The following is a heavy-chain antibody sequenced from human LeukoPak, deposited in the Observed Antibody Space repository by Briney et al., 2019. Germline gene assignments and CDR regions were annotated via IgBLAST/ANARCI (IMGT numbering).Heavy chain of an antibody. CDR2: IYSSGST. CDR3: ARVITYYDILTGSQYYYMDV. J-gene: IGHJ6*03. CDR1: GGSISNYY. V-gene: IGHV4-59*01. D-gene: IGHD3-9*01. Sequence: PSETLSLTCTVSGGSISNYYWSWIRQPPGKGLEWIGYIYSSGSTNYNPSLKSRVTISVDTSKIQFSLKLSSVTAADTAVYYCARVITYYDILTGSQYYYMDVWGKGTTVTISS.